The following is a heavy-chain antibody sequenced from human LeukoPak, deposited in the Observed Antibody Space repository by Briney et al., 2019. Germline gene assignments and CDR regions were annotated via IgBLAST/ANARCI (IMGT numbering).Heavy chain of an antibody. J-gene: IGHJ4*02. CDR1: VYTFTSYY. Sequence: ASVKVSCKASVYTFTSYYMHWVRQAPGQGLERMGIINPSGGSTSYAQKFQGRVTMTRDTSTSTVYMELSSLRSEDTAVYYCAAAYSSSSYFDYWGQGTLVTVSS. CDR3: AAAYSSSSYFDY. V-gene: IGHV1-46*01. D-gene: IGHD6-6*01. CDR2: INPSGGST.